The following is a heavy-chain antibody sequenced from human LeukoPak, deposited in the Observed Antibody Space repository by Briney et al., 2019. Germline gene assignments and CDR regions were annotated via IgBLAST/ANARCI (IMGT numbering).Heavy chain of an antibody. CDR3: AATGSPYYYDSSGGDY. D-gene: IGHD3-22*01. J-gene: IGHJ4*02. CDR2: FDPEDGET. CDR1: GYTLTELS. Sequence: GASVKVSCKVSGYTLTELSMHWVRQAPGKGLEWMGGFDPEDGETIYAQKFQGRVTMTEDTSTDTAYMELSSLRSEDTVVYYCAATGSPYYYDSSGGDYWGQGTLVTVSS. V-gene: IGHV1-24*01.